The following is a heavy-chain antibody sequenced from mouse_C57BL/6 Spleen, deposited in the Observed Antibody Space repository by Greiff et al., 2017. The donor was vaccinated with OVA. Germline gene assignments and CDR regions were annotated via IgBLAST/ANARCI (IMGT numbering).Heavy chain of an antibody. V-gene: IGHV1-50*01. CDR1: GYTFTSYW. D-gene: IGHD1-1*01. Sequence: QVQLQQSGAELVKPGASVKLSCKASGYTFTSYWMQWVKQRPGQGLEWIGEIDPSDSYTNYNQKFKGKATLTVDTSSSTAYMQLSSLTSEDSAVYYCARYYGSSPAWFAYWGQGTLVTVSA. CDR3: ARYYGSSPAWFAY. CDR2: IDPSDSYT. J-gene: IGHJ3*01.